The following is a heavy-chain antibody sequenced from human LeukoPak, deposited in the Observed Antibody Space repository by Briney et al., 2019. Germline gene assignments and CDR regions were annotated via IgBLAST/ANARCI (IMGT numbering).Heavy chain of an antibody. CDR3: AGDRSLSWFDP. J-gene: IGHJ5*02. CDR2: IYYDGSNE. CDR1: GLKFRNFG. Sequence: GGSLRLSCVASGLKFRNFGMHWVRQAPGKGLEWLANIYYDGSNEYYADSVKGRFTISRDNSKNTLYLQINSLRAEDTAVYYCAGDRSLSWFDPWGQGTLVTVSS. D-gene: IGHD3-16*02. V-gene: IGHV3-33*01.